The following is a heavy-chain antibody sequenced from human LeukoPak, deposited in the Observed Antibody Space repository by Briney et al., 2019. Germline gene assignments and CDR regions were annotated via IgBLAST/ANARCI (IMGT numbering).Heavy chain of an antibody. CDR3: ARPSLPERSGWYFPDY. Sequence: GGSLRLSCAASGFTFSTYDMHWVRQAPGKGLEYVAAISSDGGVTYYADSVKGRFTISRDNSKNTLYLQMGSLRAEDMAVYYCARPSLPERSGWYFPDYWGQGTLVTVSS. V-gene: IGHV3-64*02. J-gene: IGHJ4*02. CDR1: GFTFSTYD. D-gene: IGHD6-19*01. CDR2: ISSDGGVT.